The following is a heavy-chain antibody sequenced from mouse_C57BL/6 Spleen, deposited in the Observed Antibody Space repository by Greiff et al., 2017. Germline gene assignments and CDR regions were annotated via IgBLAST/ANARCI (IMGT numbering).Heavy chain of an antibody. V-gene: IGHV1-55*01. CDR1: GYTFTSYW. D-gene: IGHD2-4*01. Sequence: QVQLQQSGAELVKPGASVKMSCKASGYTFTSYWITWVKQRPGQGLEWIGDIYPGSGSTNYNEKFKSKATLTVDTSSSTAYMQLSSLTSEDSAVYYCAGYYDYDGYYFDYWGQGTTLTVSS. CDR2: IYPGSGST. J-gene: IGHJ2*01. CDR3: AGYYDYDGYYFDY.